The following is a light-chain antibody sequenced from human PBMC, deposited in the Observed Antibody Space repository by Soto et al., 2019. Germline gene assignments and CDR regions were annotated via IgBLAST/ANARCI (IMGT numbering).Light chain of an antibody. J-gene: IGKJ2*01. V-gene: IGKV3-15*01. CDR2: GAS. Sequence: EIVMTQSPASLSVSPGDGVTLSCRASQSVASNVAWYQQKPSQGPRLLIHGASTRAVGVPARFSGSGSGTDFPLTISSLQSEDFAVYYCQQYHNWPPQYTFGQGTKLQIK. CDR1: QSVASN. CDR3: QQYHNWPPQYT.